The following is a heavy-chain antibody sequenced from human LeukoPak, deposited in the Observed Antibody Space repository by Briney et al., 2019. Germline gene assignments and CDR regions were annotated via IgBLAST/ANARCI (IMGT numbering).Heavy chain of an antibody. CDR1: GGSISSYY. CDR3: ARERNGWYFDY. D-gene: IGHD6-19*01. CDR2: IFSSGST. V-gene: IGHV4-59*01. J-gene: IGHJ4*02. Sequence: SETLSLTCSVSGGSISSYYWTWIRQPPGKGLEWIGYIFSSGSTNYNPSLKSRVTMSVDTSENQLSLRLSSVTAADTAIYYCARERNGWYFDYWGQGTLVTVSS.